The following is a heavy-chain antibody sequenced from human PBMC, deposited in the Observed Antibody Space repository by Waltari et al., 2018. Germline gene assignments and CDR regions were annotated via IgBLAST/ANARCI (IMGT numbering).Heavy chain of an antibody. CDR1: GGSISSYY. D-gene: IGHD3-22*01. J-gene: IGHJ6*02. Sequence: VSGGSISSYYWSWIRQPPGKGLEWIGYIYYSGSTNYNPSLKSRVTISVDTSKNQFSLKLSSVTAADTAVYYCARDSSGNYYDSSGYPTGMDVWGQGTTVTVSS. V-gene: IGHV4-59*01. CDR3: ARDSSGNYYDSSGYPTGMDV. CDR2: IYYSGST.